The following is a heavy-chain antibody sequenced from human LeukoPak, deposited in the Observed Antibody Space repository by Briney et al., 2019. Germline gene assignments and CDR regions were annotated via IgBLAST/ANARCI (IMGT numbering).Heavy chain of an antibody. CDR1: GFSFSNYW. J-gene: IGHJ4*02. Sequence: GGSLRLSCAASGFSFSNYWMSWVRQAPGKGLEWVANIKQDGNEKYYVDSVKGRFTISRDNAKNSLYLQMNSLRVEDTAVYYCARLRGSYSLDYWGQGTLVTVSS. V-gene: IGHV3-7*01. CDR3: ARLRGSYSLDY. CDR2: IKQDGNEK. D-gene: IGHD1-26*01.